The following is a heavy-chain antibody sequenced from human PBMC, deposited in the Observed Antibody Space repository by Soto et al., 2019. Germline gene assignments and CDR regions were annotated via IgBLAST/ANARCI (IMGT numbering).Heavy chain of an antibody. CDR3: ARIKAETLYFDY. Sequence: QLQLQESGPGLVKPSETLSLTCTVSGDSISITSYYWGWVRQPPGKGLEWIGSIHYSGSTHYNPSRPSRVPISGYAPKKQFSLTRRSVTAADPAVYYCARIKAETLYFDYWGQGTLVTVSS. V-gene: IGHV4-39*01. CDR1: GDSISITSYY. J-gene: IGHJ4*02. D-gene: IGHD2-15*01. CDR2: IHYSGST.